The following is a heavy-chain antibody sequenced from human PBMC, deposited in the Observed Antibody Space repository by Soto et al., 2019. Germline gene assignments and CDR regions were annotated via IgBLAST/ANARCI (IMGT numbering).Heavy chain of an antibody. J-gene: IGHJ4*01. D-gene: IGHD2-15*01. CDR3: ARLAEYCNGIKCYSNFDF. CDR2: MNPSSGET. CDR1: GYNFTNFD. Sequence: ASVKVSCKTSGYNFTNFDINWVRQAPGRGLVWMGWMNPSSGETGSAQNFQGRVTMTRDISTRTFFMQLTSLRSEDTAIYYCARLAEYCNGIKCYSNFDFWGRGTLVTVSS. V-gene: IGHV1-8*01.